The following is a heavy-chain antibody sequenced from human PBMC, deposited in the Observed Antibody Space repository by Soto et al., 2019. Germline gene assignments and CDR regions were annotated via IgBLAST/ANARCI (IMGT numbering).Heavy chain of an antibody. CDR2: IIPIFGTA. D-gene: IGHD1-1*01. CDR1: GGTFSSYA. Sequence: ASVKVSCKASGGTFSSYAISWVRQAPGQGLEWMGGIIPIFGTANYAQKFQGRVTITADESTSTAYMELSSLRSADTAVYYCARTLPNRQLFDSWSQGTLVTVSS. J-gene: IGHJ4*02. CDR3: ARTLPNRQLFDS. V-gene: IGHV1-69*13.